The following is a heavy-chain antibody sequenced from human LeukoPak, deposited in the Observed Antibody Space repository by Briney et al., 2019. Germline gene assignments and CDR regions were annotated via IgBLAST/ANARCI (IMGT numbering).Heavy chain of an antibody. D-gene: IGHD2-21*02. CDR1: RYTFTRYY. J-gene: IGHJ6*02. CDR3: ARDPPIVVVTLRGDYYYGMDV. Sequence: ASVKASCKASRYTFTRYYVHWVRQAPGQGLEWMGIINPSGGTTGYAQNFQGRVTMTTDTSTSTAYMELRSLRSDDTAVYYCARDPPIVVVTLRGDYYYGMDVWGQGTTVTVSS. V-gene: IGHV1-46*01. CDR2: INPSGGTT.